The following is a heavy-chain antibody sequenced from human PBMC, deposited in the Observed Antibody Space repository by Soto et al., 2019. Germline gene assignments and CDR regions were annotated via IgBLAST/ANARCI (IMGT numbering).Heavy chain of an antibody. V-gene: IGHV4-31*03. CDR1: GGSISSGGYY. D-gene: IGHD2-15*01. CDR3: ARCSLVVIPVPGFDP. Sequence: PSETLSLTCTVSGGSISSGGYYWSWIRQHPGRGLEWIGYIYYNGNTYYNPSLKSRVTVSVDTSKNQFFLNVRSVTAADTAVYYCARCSLVVIPVPGFDPWGQGTLVTVSS. CDR2: IYYNGNT. J-gene: IGHJ5*02.